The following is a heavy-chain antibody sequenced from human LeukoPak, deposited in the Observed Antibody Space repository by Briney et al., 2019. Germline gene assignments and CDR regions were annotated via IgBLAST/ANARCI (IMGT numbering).Heavy chain of an antibody. CDR1: GGSISSGSYY. J-gene: IGHJ4*02. V-gene: IGHV4-61*02. Sequence: SQTLSLTCTVSGGSISSGSYYWSWIRQPAGKGLEWIGRIYTSGSTNYNPSLESRVTMSVDTSKNQFSLKVNSVTAADTAVYYCARDPHYDFWSGVRGYFDYWGQGTLVTVSS. D-gene: IGHD3-3*01. CDR3: ARDPHYDFWSGVRGYFDY. CDR2: IYTSGST.